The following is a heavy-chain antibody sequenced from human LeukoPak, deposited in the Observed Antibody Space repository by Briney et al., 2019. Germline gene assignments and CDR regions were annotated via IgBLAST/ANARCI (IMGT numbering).Heavy chain of an antibody. Sequence: ASVKVSCTASGGTVSSYAISWVRQAPGQGLEWMGGIIPIFGTANYAQKFQGRVTITADESTSTAYMELNSLRSEDTAVYYCARESTIYYYGSGSYNYWGQGTLVTVSS. CDR1: GGTVSSYA. V-gene: IGHV1-69*01. CDR2: IIPIFGTA. J-gene: IGHJ4*02. CDR3: ARESTIYYYGSGSYNY. D-gene: IGHD3-10*01.